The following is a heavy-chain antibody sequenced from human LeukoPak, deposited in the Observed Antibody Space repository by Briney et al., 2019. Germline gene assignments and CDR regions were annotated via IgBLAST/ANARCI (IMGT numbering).Heavy chain of an antibody. Sequence: SETLSLTCTVSGGSLSTSTYYWAWIRQPPGKGLEWIGTFYYGGGTFYNPSLKSRVTISVDTSKNQFSLKLSSVTAADTAVYYCARLGGSIAAAGVNWFDPWGQGTLVTVSS. V-gene: IGHV4-39*07. CDR2: FYYGGGT. J-gene: IGHJ5*02. D-gene: IGHD6-13*01. CDR3: ARLGGSIAAAGVNWFDP. CDR1: GGSLSTSTYY.